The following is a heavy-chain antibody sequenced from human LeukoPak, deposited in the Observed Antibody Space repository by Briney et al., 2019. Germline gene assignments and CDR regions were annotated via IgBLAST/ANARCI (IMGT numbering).Heavy chain of an antibody. CDR2: ISTYNGTT. CDR1: GYTFTSYG. D-gene: IGHD6-19*01. J-gene: IGHJ4*02. Sequence: ASVKVSCKASGYTFTSYGISWVRQAPGQGLEWMGWISTYNGTTNYAQKLQGRFTMTTDTSTTTAYMELRSLRTDDTAVYDCATDGIAVAGTKYGYWGQGTLVTVSS. CDR3: ATDGIAVAGTKYGY. V-gene: IGHV1-18*01.